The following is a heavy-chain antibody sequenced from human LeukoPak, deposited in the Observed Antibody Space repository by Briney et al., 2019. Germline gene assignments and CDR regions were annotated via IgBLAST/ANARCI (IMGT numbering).Heavy chain of an antibody. CDR3: TTATGSGSYYMGFDY. V-gene: IGHV3-15*07. CDR2: IKNKTGGETT. Sequence: TGGSLRLSCAASGFTFNNAWMNWVRQAPGKGLEWVGRIKNKTGGETTDYAAPVKGRFAISREDSKNTLYLQMNSLKTEDTAVYYCTTATGSGSYYMGFDYWGQGTLVTVSS. CDR1: GFTFNNAW. D-gene: IGHD3-10*01. J-gene: IGHJ4*02.